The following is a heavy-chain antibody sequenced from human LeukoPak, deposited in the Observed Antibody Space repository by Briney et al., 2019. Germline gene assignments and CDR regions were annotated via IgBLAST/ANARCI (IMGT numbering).Heavy chain of an antibody. CDR3: ARGFWSGYYWYYYYGMDV. D-gene: IGHD3-3*01. CDR1: GGSFSGYY. CDR2: INHSGST. J-gene: IGHJ6*02. V-gene: IGHV4-34*01. Sequence: SETLSLTCAVYGGSFSGYYWSWIRQPPGKGLEWIGEINHSGSTNYNPSLKSRVTISVDTSKNQFSLKLSSVTAADTAVYYCARGFWSGYYWYYYYGMDVWGQGTTVTVSS.